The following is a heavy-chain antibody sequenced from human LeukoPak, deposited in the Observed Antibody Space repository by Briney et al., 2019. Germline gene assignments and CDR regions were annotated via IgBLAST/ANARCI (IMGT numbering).Heavy chain of an antibody. CDR3: ARETTVTPRGHFDP. J-gene: IGHJ5*02. D-gene: IGHD4-17*01. V-gene: IGHV4-31*03. Sequence: PSETLSLTCTVSGGSISSGGYYWSWIRQHPGKSLEWIGYIYYSGSTYYNPSLKSRVTISVDTSKNQFSLKLSSVTAADTAVYYRARETTVTPRGHFDPWGQGTLVTVSS. CDR1: GGSISSGGYY. CDR2: IYYSGST.